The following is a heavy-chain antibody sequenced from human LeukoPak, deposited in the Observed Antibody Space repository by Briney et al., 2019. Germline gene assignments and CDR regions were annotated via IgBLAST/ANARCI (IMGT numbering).Heavy chain of an antibody. J-gene: IGHJ4*02. Sequence: PGGSLRLSCAASGFTFSSYSMNWVRQAPGKGLEWVSSISSSSSYMYYADSVKGRFTISRDNPKNPLYLQMNSLRAEDTAVYYCARDSEWLSKNFDYWGQGTLVTVSS. CDR3: ARDSEWLSKNFDY. V-gene: IGHV3-21*01. D-gene: IGHD3-3*01. CDR2: ISSSSSYM. CDR1: GFTFSSYS.